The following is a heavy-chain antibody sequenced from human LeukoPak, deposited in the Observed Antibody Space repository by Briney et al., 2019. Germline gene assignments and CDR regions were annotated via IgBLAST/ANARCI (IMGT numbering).Heavy chain of an antibody. D-gene: IGHD3-22*01. J-gene: IGHJ4*02. CDR1: GFSLNTRGVG. CDR2: IYWVDDR. Sequence: SGPTLVNPTQTLTLTCTFSGFSLNTRGVGVGWIRQPPGRALEWLALIYWVDDRRYSPSLKSRLTITKDTSRNQVVLTVTDMDPVDTATYFCAHRKNYYDSSVFDNWGQGTLVTVSS. CDR3: AHRKNYYDSSVFDN. V-gene: IGHV2-5*02.